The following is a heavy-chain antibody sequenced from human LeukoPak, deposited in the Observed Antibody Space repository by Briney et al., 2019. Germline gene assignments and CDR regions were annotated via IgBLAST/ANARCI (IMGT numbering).Heavy chain of an antibody. Sequence: GGSLRLSCAASGFTFSSYAMHWVRQAPGKGLEWVAIISHDGSNKYYADSVKGRFTISRDNSKNTLYLQMNSLRAEDTAVYYCARDQFGELVVCTFHIRGQGTMVTVSS. J-gene: IGHJ3*02. V-gene: IGHV3-30-3*01. CDR2: ISHDGSNK. CDR3: ARDQFGELVVCTFHI. CDR1: GFTFSSYA. D-gene: IGHD3-10*01.